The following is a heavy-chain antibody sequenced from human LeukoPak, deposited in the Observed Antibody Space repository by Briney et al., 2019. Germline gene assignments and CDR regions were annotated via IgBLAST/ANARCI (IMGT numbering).Heavy chain of an antibody. V-gene: IGHV3-23*01. CDR3: AKEVTRGYYYDSSGLDY. CDR1: RFTFSSYA. CDR2: ISGSGGST. Sequence: GGSLRLSCAPSRFTFSSYAMSWVRQAPGKGREWVSAISGSGGSTYYADSVKGRFTISRDNSKNTLYLQMNSLRAEDTAVYYCAKEVTRGYYYDSSGLDYWGQGTLVTVSS. D-gene: IGHD3-22*01. J-gene: IGHJ4*02.